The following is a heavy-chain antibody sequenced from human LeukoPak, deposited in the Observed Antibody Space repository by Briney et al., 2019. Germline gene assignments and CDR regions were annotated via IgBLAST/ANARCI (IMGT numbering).Heavy chain of an antibody. CDR3: ATNEWSGYYFEY. D-gene: IGHD3-3*01. Sequence: SEPVSLTCTVSGGSISSSSYYWGWIRQLPGKGLEWIGSIYSSGSTYYNPSLKSRVTISVDTSKNQFSLKLSSVTAADTAVYYCATNEWSGYYFEYWGQGTLVPVSS. J-gene: IGHJ4*02. CDR2: IYSSGST. CDR1: GGSISSSSYY. V-gene: IGHV4-39*01.